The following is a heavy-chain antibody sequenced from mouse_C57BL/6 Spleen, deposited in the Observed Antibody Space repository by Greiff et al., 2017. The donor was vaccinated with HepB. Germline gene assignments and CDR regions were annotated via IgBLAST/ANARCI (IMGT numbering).Heavy chain of an antibody. V-gene: IGHV1-82*01. J-gene: IGHJ2*01. CDR3: ASYYYGRLDY. CDR1: GYAFSSSW. D-gene: IGHD1-1*01. CDR2: IYPGDGDT. Sequence: QVQLQQSGPELVKPGASVKISCKASGYAFSSSWMNWVKQRPGKGLEWIGRIYPGDGDTNYNGKFKGKATLTADKSSSTAYMQLSSLTSEDSAVYFCASYYYGRLDYWGQGTTLTVSS.